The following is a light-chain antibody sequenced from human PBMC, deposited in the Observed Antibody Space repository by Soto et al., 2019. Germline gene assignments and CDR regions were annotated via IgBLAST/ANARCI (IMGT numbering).Light chain of an antibody. CDR3: QQYSSYPWT. V-gene: IGKV1-5*03. CDR1: QSISSW. J-gene: IGKJ1*01. Sequence: DIQMTQSPSTLSASVGDRVTITCRASQSISSWVAWYQQKPGKAPKLLIYKASSLESGVPSRFSSSGSGTEFALTISSLQPDDLATYYCQQYSSYPWTFGQGTKVEIK. CDR2: KAS.